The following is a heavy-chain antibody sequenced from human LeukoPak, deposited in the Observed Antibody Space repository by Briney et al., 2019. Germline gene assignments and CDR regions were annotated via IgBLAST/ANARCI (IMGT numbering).Heavy chain of an antibody. CDR1: GYTFTGYY. CDR3: ARVKNTMVRGVIFY. CDR2: INPNSGGT. J-gene: IGHJ4*02. D-gene: IGHD3-10*01. V-gene: IGHV1-2*02. Sequence: ASLKVSCKASGYTFTGYYMHWVRQGPGQGLEWMGWINPNSGGTNYAQKFQGRVTMTRDTSISTAYMELSRLRSDDTAVYYCARVKNTMVRGVIFYWGQGTLVTVSS.